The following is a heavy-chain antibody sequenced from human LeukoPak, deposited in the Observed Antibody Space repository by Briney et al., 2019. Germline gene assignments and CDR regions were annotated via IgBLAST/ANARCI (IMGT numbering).Heavy chain of an antibody. CDR2: IYYSGST. J-gene: IGHJ4*02. CDR1: GGSISSYY. CDR3: ARNYYDTKKPWD. V-gene: IGHV4-59*01. Sequence: SETLSLTCTVSGGSISSYYWSWIRQPPGKGLEWIGYIYYSGSTNYNPSLKSRVTISVDTSKNQFSLKLSSVTAADTAVYFCARNYYDTKKPWDWGQGTLVTVSS. D-gene: IGHD3-22*01.